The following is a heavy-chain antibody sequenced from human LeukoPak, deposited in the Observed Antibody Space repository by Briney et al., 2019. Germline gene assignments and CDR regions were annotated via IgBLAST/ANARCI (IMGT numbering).Heavy chain of an antibody. J-gene: IGHJ3*02. CDR1: GFTFSSYW. Sequence: PGGSLRLSCAASGFTFSSYWMHWVRQAPGKGLVWVSRINSDGSSTSYADSVKGRFTISRDNAMNTLYLQMNSLRAEDTAVYYCARVYYYDSSGYFCPAFDIWGQGTMVTVSS. CDR2: INSDGSST. CDR3: ARVYYYDSSGYFCPAFDI. V-gene: IGHV3-74*01. D-gene: IGHD3-22*01.